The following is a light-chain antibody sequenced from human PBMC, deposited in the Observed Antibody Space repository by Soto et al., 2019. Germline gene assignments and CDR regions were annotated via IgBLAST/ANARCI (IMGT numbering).Light chain of an antibody. CDR2: GAS. J-gene: IGKJ1*01. V-gene: IGKV3-15*01. Sequence: EIVLTQSPATLSVSAGERATLSCSASQSVSSNLAWYQQKPGQAPRLLIYGASTRATGIPARFSGSGSGTEFTLTISSLQSEDFAVYYCQQYNNWPPWTFGQGTKVDI. CDR3: QQYNNWPPWT. CDR1: QSVSSN.